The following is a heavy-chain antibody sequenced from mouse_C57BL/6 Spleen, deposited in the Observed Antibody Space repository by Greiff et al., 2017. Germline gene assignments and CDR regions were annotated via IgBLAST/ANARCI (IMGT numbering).Heavy chain of an antibody. CDR1: GFTFSSYT. J-gene: IGHJ4*01. CDR2: ISGGGGNT. CDR3: ARPDPFYAMDY. Sequence: EVKVVESGGGLVKPGGSLKLSCAASGFTFSSYTMSWVRQTPEKRLEWVATISGGGGNTYYPDSVKGRFTISRDNAKNTLYLQMSSLRSEDTALYYCARPDPFYAMDYWGQGTSVTVSS. V-gene: IGHV5-9*01.